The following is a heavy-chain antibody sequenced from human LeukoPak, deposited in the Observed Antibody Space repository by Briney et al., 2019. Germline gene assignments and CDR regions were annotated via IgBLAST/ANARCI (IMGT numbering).Heavy chain of an antibody. D-gene: IGHD3-22*01. CDR1: GFTLSRYS. CDR2: ISSTSTFI. Sequence: GGSLRLSCAASGFTLSRYSMNWVRQAPGKGLEWVASISSTSTFIYSADSVKGRFTISRDTAKNSLFLQMNSLRAEDTDIYYWARAYIDSSDYPQTYYYYYMDVWGKGTTVTVSS. CDR3: ARAYIDSSDYPQTYYYYYMDV. V-gene: IGHV3-21*01. J-gene: IGHJ6*03.